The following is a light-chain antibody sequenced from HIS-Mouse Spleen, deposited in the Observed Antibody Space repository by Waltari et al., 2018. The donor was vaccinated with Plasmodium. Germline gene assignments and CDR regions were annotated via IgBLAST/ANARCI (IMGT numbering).Light chain of an antibody. Sequence: SYVLTQPPSVSVAPAQTARITCGVAKIGSISVQWYQQKPGQAPMLVVYDDSDRPSGIPERFSGSNSGNTATLTISRVEAGDEADYYCQVWDSSSDHVVFGGGTKLTVL. CDR2: DDS. CDR1: KIGSIS. CDR3: QVWDSSSDHVV. V-gene: IGLV3-21*02. J-gene: IGLJ2*01.